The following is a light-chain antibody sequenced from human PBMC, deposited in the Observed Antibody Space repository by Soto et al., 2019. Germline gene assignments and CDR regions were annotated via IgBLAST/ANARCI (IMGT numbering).Light chain of an antibody. CDR1: QSINRN. J-gene: IGKJ1*01. CDR3: QQSYSTLPT. V-gene: IGKV1-39*01. Sequence: DIQMTQSPSSLSASVGDRVTITCRTSQSINRNLNWYQQTPGKAPRLLIYAASTLQTGVPSRFSGRGSGTDFTLTISSLQPEDFATYYCQQSYSTLPTFGQGTTVDLK. CDR2: AAS.